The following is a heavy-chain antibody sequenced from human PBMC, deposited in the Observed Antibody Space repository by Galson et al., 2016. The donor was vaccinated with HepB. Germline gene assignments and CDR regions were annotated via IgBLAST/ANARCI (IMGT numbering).Heavy chain of an antibody. J-gene: IGHJ3*02. V-gene: IGHV3-53*01. CDR3: EGFPDPLDI. CDR1: GFTVSGKY. CDR2: IFSFDAT. Sequence: SLRLSCAASGFTVSGKYMSWARLAPGKGLEWVSAIFSFDATFYRASVKGRFTIFRDTSRNTLYLQMDNLRADDTAIYYCEGFPDPLDIWGLGTMVTVS.